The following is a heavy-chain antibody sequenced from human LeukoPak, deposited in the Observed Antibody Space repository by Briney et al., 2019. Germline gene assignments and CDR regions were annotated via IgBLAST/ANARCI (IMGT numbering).Heavy chain of an antibody. Sequence: SVKVSCKASGGTFSSYAISWVRQAPGQGLEWVGGIIPIFGTANYAQKFQGRVTITTDESTSTAYMELSSLRSEDTAVYYCARALAAEDYYYYMDVWGKGTTVTVSS. V-gene: IGHV1-69*05. CDR3: ARALAAEDYYYYMDV. D-gene: IGHD6-13*01. CDR1: GGTFSSYA. J-gene: IGHJ6*03. CDR2: IIPIFGTA.